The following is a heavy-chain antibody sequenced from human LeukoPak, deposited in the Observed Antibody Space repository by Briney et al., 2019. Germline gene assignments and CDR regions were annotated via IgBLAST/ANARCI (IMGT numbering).Heavy chain of an antibody. Sequence: PGGSLRLSCAASGFTFSSYWMSWVRQAPGKGLKWVANIKQDGSEKYYVDSVKGRFTISRDNAKNSLYLQMNSLRAEDTAVYYCARDAAAPNLLPGIAAAGTTGYWGQGTLVTVSS. CDR2: IKQDGSEK. V-gene: IGHV3-7*01. J-gene: IGHJ4*02. D-gene: IGHD6-13*01. CDR3: ARDAAAPNLLPGIAAAGTTGY. CDR1: GFTFSSYW.